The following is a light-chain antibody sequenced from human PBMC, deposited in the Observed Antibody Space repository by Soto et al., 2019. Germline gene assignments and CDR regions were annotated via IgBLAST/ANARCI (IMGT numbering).Light chain of an antibody. CDR1: SSNIGAGYD. Sequence: QSVLTQPPSVSGAPGRRVTSSCTGSSSNIGAGYDVHWYQQLPGTAPKLLIYGNSNRPSGVPDRFSGSKSGTSASLAITGLQAEDEADYYCQSYDSSLSGFYVFGTGTKVTVL. CDR3: QSYDSSLSGFYV. V-gene: IGLV1-40*01. J-gene: IGLJ1*01. CDR2: GNS.